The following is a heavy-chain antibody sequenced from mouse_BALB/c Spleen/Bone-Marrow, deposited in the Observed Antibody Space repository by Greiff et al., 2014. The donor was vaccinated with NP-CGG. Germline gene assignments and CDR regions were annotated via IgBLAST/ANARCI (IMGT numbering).Heavy chain of an antibody. Sequence: VQLKESGAELVKPGASVKLSCTTSGFNIKDPYIHWVKQRPEQGLEWIGRIDPANYNTQYDPKFQGKATLTADTPSNAAYLQLNSLTSEDTAVYYCATLTGTFDYWGQGTPVTVSA. CDR2: IDPANYNT. CDR1: GFNIKDPY. CDR3: ATLTGTFDY. J-gene: IGHJ3*01. D-gene: IGHD4-1*01. V-gene: IGHV14-3*02.